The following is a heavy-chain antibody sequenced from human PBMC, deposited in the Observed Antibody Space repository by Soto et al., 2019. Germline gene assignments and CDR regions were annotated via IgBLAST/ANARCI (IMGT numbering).Heavy chain of an antibody. CDR3: ARMNYYDTSGYPFDY. Sequence: PSETLSLTCTVSGGSISSYYWSWIRQPPGKGLEWIGYIYFRGTTNYNPSLKSRVTMSADTPKNQFSLKLNSVTAADTAVYYCARMNYYDTSGYPFDYWGQGMMVTVSS. J-gene: IGHJ4*02. D-gene: IGHD3-22*01. V-gene: IGHV4-59*01. CDR1: GGSISSYY. CDR2: IYFRGTT.